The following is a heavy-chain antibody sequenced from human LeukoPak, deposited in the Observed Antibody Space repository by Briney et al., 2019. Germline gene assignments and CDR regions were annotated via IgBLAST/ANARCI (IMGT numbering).Heavy chain of an antibody. CDR2: INHSGST. V-gene: IGHV4-34*01. CDR3: ARRRGYSYVVPSSFDY. CDR1: GGSFSGYY. Sequence: SETLSLTCAVYGGSFSGYYWSWIRQPPGKGLEWIGEINHSGSTNYNPSLKGRVTISVDTSKNQFSLKLSSVTAADTAVYYCARRRGYSYVVPSSFDYWGQGTLVTVSS. D-gene: IGHD5-18*01. J-gene: IGHJ4*02.